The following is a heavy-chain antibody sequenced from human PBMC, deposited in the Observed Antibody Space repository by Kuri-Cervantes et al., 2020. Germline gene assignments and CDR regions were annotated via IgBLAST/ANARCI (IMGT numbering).Heavy chain of an antibody. D-gene: IGHD6-13*01. CDR3: AKDNAPRLIAAAGTEEGYYYYYMDV. Sequence: GGSLRLSCVASGFTVSSNYMSWVRQGPGKGLEWVSGISWNSGSIGYADSVKGRFTISRDNAKNSLYLQMNSLRAEDTALYYCAKDNAPRLIAAAGTEEGYYYYYMDVWGKGTTVTVSS. V-gene: IGHV3-9*01. CDR2: ISWNSGSI. J-gene: IGHJ6*03. CDR1: GFTVSSNY.